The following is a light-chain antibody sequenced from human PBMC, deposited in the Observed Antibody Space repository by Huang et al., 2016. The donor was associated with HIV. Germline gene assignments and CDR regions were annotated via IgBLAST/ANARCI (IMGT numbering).Light chain of an antibody. V-gene: IGKV3-15*01. CDR1: KSVSNN. CDR2: GAF. CDR3: RQYNKWPRNT. Sequence: EIVMTQSPDTLSVSSGESAALSCRDRKSVSNNLALYQQKPGRAPRRLIYGAFDRATGMLARFNGGGSGTVVSITISSLQPEDYVVYYCRQYNKWPRNTFGQGTKLEIK. J-gene: IGKJ2*01.